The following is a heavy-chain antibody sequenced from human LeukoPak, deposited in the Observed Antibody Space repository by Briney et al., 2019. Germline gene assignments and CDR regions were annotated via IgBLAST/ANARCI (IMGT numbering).Heavy chain of an antibody. Sequence: SETLSLTCTVSGGSISSSSYYWGWIRQPPGKGLEWIGRIYTSGSTNYNPSLKSRVTMSVDTSKNQFSLKLSSVTAADTAVYYCARDLTGGIDYWGQGTLVTVSS. V-gene: IGHV4-39*07. J-gene: IGHJ4*02. CDR2: IYTSGST. D-gene: IGHD7-27*01. CDR3: ARDLTGGIDY. CDR1: GGSISSSSYY.